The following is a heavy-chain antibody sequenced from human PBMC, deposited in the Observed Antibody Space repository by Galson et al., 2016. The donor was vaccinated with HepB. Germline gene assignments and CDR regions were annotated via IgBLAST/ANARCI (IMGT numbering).Heavy chain of an antibody. CDR2: ISSKGSST. D-gene: IGHD1-7*01. CDR3: VKVGTTGDFFYYMDV. J-gene: IGHJ6*03. Sequence: SLRLSCAASGSIFRTYAMHWVRQAPGKGLEYVSGISSKGSSTYYADSVKGRFSISRDNSKNTLYLQMSSLRAEDTAVYYCVKVGTTGDFFYYMDVWGKGTTVTVSS. CDR1: GSIFRTYA. V-gene: IGHV3-64D*06.